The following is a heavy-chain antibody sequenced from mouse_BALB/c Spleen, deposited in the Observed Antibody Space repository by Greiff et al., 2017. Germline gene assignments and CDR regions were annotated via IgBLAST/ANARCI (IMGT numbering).Heavy chain of an antibody. CDR3: ARHLQDYAMDY. Sequence: EVMLVESGGGLVKPGGSLKLSCAASGFTFSSYAMSWVRQTPEKRLEWVATISSGGSYTYYPDSVKGRFTISRDNAKNTLYLQMSSLRSEDTAMYYCARHLQDYAMDYWGQGTSVTVSS. J-gene: IGHJ4*01. D-gene: IGHD2-1*01. CDR2: ISSGGSYT. V-gene: IGHV5-9-3*01. CDR1: GFTFSSYA.